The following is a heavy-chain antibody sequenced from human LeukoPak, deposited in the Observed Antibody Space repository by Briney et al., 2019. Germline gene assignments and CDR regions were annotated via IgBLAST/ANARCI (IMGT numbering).Heavy chain of an antibody. Sequence: SGGSLRLSCAASGFTFSSYTMSWVRQAPGKGLEWVANIKKDGTEKYYVDSVRGRFTISRDNAENSLHLQMNSLRAEDTAVYYCVRDGGRYSYASDWGQGTMVIVSS. CDR3: VRDGGRYSYASD. CDR2: IKKDGTEK. D-gene: IGHD5-18*01. V-gene: IGHV3-7*01. J-gene: IGHJ3*01. CDR1: GFTFSSYT.